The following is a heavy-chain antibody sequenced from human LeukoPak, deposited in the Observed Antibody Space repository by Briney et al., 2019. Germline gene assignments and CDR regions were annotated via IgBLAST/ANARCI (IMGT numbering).Heavy chain of an antibody. CDR3: ARALADTRGYYLGFDY. J-gene: IGHJ4*02. D-gene: IGHD3-22*01. CDR2: ITNNGGAI. CDR1: GFTFSDYY. Sequence: GGSLRLSCVASGFTFSDYYMGWIRQAPGKGLEWISYITNNGGAIFYADSLKGRLTIFRDNAKKSLYLQMNSLRPDDTALYYCARALADTRGYYLGFDYWGQGTLVTVSS. V-gene: IGHV3-11*04.